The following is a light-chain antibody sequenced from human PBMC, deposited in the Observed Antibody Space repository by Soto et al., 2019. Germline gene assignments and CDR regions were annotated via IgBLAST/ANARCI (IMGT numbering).Light chain of an antibody. J-gene: IGLJ2*01. CDR2: DVS. CDR1: SSDVGGYNY. Sequence: QSALTQPASVSGSPGQSITISCTGTSSDVGGYNYVSWYQQHPGKAPKLMIYDVSNCPSGVSNRFSGSKSGNTASLTISGRQAEDEADYYCSSYTSSSTPVVFGGGTKLTVL. CDR3: SSYTSSSTPVV. V-gene: IGLV2-14*01.